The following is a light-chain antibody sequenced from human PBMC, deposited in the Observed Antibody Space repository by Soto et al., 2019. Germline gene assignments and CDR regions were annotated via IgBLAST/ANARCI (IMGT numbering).Light chain of an antibody. CDR2: GAS. CDR1: QSLSSSY. Sequence: EIVMTQSPTTLSVSPGERATLSCRASQSLSSSYLAWYQHKPGQAPRLLIYGASTRATGIPARFSGSGSGTEFSLTISSLQSEYFAVYYCHQYNDWPLTFGGGTKVEIK. CDR3: HQYNDWPLT. J-gene: IGKJ4*01. V-gene: IGKV3-15*01.